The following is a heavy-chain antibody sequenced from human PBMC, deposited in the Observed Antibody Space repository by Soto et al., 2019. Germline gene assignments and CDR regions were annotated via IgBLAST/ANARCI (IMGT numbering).Heavy chain of an antibody. CDR2: ISWNSDSI. J-gene: IGHJ4*02. Sequence: EAQLVESGGGFVQSGRSLRLSCAGSGFIFDDFAIHWVRQAPGKCLEWVSGISWNSDSIGYADSVKGRFTISRDNAKNSLSLQMNSLRPEDTALYYCTKVGGLYDFWSGPLHFDLWGQGTLVTVSS. D-gene: IGHD3-3*01. V-gene: IGHV3-9*01. CDR1: GFIFDDFA. CDR3: TKVGGLYDFWSGPLHFDL.